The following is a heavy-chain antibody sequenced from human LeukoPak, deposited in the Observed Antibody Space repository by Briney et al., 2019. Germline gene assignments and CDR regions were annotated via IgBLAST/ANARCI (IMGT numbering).Heavy chain of an antibody. D-gene: IGHD6-13*01. Sequence: SQTLSLTCTVSGGSISSGDYNWSWIRQPPGKGLEWIGYIYYSGSTYYNPSLKSRVTISVDTSKNQFSLKLSSVTAADTAVYYCARASEDSSSWYIHAFDIWGQGTMVTVSS. CDR3: ARASEDSSSWYIHAFDI. J-gene: IGHJ3*02. CDR2: IYYSGST. V-gene: IGHV4-30-4*01. CDR1: GGSISSGDYN.